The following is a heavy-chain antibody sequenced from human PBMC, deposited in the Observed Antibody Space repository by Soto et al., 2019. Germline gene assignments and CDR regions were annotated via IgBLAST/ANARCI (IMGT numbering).Heavy chain of an antibody. D-gene: IGHD6-6*01. CDR2: IYYSGST. V-gene: IGHV4-31*03. CDR3: ARDDADSSSEAHYYYGMDV. Sequence: SETLSLTCTVSGGSISSGGYYWSWIRQHPGKGLEWIGYIYYSGSTYYNPSLKSRVTISVDTSKNQFSLKLSSVTAADTAVYYCARDDADSSSEAHYYYGMDVWGQGTTVTVSS. CDR1: GGSISSGGYY. J-gene: IGHJ6*02.